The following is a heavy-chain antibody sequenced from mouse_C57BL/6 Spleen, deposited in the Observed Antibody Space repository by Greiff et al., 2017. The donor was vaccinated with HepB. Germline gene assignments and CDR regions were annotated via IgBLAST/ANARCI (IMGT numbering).Heavy chain of an antibody. Sequence: DVKLVESGGGLVKPGGSLKLSCAASGFTFSSYAMSWVRQTPEKRLEWVATISDGGSYTYYPDNVKGRFTISRDNAKNNLYLQMSHLKSEDTAMYYCARDKGDYDGGYYAMDYWGQGTSVTVSS. CDR1: GFTFSSYA. CDR3: ARDKGDYDGGYYAMDY. D-gene: IGHD2-4*01. CDR2: ISDGGSYT. V-gene: IGHV5-4*01. J-gene: IGHJ4*01.